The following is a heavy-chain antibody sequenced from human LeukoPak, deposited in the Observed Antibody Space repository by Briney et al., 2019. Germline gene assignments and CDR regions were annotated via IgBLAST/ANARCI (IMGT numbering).Heavy chain of an antibody. V-gene: IGHV4-59*01. Sequence: SETLSLTRCVSGVSISSYYWLWLRQPPGKGLEGIGYIYYSGSTNYHPSLKSRVTISVDTSKKQVSLKLSSVTAAGTAVYFCARALRGDGNFDYWGQGNLVTVSS. D-gene: IGHD2-21*02. J-gene: IGHJ4*02. CDR2: IYYSGST. CDR1: GVSISSYY. CDR3: ARALRGDGNFDY.